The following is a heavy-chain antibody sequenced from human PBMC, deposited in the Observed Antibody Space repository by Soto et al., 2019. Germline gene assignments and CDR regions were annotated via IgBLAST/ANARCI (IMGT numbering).Heavy chain of an antibody. CDR1: GYTFTSYS. D-gene: IGHD6-19*01. V-gene: IGHV1-3*05. Sequence: QVQLVQSGAEEKKPGASVKVSCKVSGYTFTSYSMHWVRQAPGQRLEWMGWINVGNGNTKYSQKIQGRVTITIDTSASTGYMELSSLRSEDTAVYYCARERWASGSRWFDPWGQGTLVTVSS. CDR2: INVGNGNT. CDR3: ARERWASGSRWFDP. J-gene: IGHJ5*02.